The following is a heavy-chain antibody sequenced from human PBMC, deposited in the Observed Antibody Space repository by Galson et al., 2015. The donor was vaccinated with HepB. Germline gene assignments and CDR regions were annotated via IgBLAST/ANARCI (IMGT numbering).Heavy chain of an antibody. Sequence: SLRLSCAASGFTFSNYAMSWVRQAPGKGLEWISSISGSAYSTYYADSVKGRSFIPRDNSKNTLYLNMNSLRAEATALYYCAKSTASYGPSDAFDVWGQGTMVTVSS. J-gene: IGHJ3*01. CDR1: GFTFSNYA. V-gene: IGHV3-23*01. CDR2: ISGSAYST. D-gene: IGHD5-18*01. CDR3: AKSTASYGPSDAFDV.